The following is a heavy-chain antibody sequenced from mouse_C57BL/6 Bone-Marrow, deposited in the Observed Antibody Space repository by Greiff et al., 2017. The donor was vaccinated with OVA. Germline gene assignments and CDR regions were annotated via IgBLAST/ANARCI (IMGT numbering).Heavy chain of an antibody. CDR3: ARRWGRQGFDY. Sequence: VQLQQSGAELMMPGASVKLSCKASGYTFSGYWIEWVKQRPGHGLEWIGEIFPASGCANYNQKFKGKATFTVDTSSSTAYMQLSSLTAEDSAIYYCARRWGRQGFDYWGQGTTVTVSA. CDR2: IFPASGCA. CDR1: GYTFSGYW. V-gene: IGHV1-9*01. J-gene: IGHJ2*01. D-gene: IGHD1-1*02.